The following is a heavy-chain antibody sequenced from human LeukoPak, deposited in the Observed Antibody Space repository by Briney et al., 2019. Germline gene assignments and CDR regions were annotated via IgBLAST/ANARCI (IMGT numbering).Heavy chain of an antibody. Sequence: SQTLSLTFAISGDSVSSNNAAWNWIRQSPSRGLEWLGRTYYRSKWYNDYAVSVKSRITINLDTSKNQFSLQLNSVTPEDTAVYYCARASYDSSGYYNWFDPWGQGTLVTVSS. V-gene: IGHV6-1*01. D-gene: IGHD3-22*01. CDR2: TYYRSKWYN. J-gene: IGHJ5*02. CDR1: GDSVSSNNAA. CDR3: ARASYDSSGYYNWFDP.